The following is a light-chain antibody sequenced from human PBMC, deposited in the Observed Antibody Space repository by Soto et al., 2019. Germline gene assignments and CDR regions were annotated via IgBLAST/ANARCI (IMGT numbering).Light chain of an antibody. CDR1: QSVSSN. J-gene: IGKJ1*01. CDR2: GAS. V-gene: IGKV3-15*01. CDR3: QQYNNWSSWT. Sequence: EIVMTQSPATLSVSPGERATLSCRASQSVSSNLAWYQQKPGQAPRLLIYGASTRATGIPARFSCSGSGTEFTLTISSLQSEDFAVYYCQQYNNWSSWTFGQGTKVEIK.